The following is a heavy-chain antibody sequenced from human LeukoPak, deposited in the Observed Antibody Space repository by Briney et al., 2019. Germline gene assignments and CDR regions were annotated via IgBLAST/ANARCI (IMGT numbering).Heavy chain of an antibody. D-gene: IGHD3-3*01. CDR1: GYTFTSYD. CDR3: ARLDRNQFWSGYYLTYYYYYYMDV. Sequence: ASVKVSCKASGYTFTSYDNNWVRQATGQGLEWMGWMNPNSGNTGYAQKFQGRVTMTRNTSISTAYMELSSLRSEDTAVYYCARLDRNQFWSGYYLTYYYYYYMDVWGKGTTVTVSS. CDR2: MNPNSGNT. J-gene: IGHJ6*03. V-gene: IGHV1-8*01.